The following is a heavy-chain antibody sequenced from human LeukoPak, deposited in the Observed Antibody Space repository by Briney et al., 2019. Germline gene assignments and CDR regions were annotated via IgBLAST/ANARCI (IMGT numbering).Heavy chain of an antibody. CDR3: VRDLVRGVHPVFYFDL. D-gene: IGHD3-10*01. Sequence: GGSLRLSCAASGFPFSDYSMNWVRQAPGKGLEWVSSISGRSDYIYSAASVKGRFTISRDNAKNSLYLQMTSLRAEDTAVYFCVRDLVRGVHPVFYFDLWGRGTLVTVSS. CDR1: GFPFSDYS. CDR2: ISGRSDYI. J-gene: IGHJ2*01. V-gene: IGHV3-21*01.